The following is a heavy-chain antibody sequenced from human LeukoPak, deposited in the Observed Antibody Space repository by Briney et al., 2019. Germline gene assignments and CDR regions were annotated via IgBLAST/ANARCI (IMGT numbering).Heavy chain of an antibody. CDR2: IWYNGSNK. D-gene: IGHD5-18*01. J-gene: IGHJ4*02. Sequence: PGGSLRLSCAASGFTFSSYGMHWVRQAPGKGLEWVAVIWYNGSNKYYADSVKGRFTISRDISKNTVDLQLNSLRAEDTAVYYCASGKETSMAQGYWGQGTLVTVSS. CDR1: GFTFSSYG. CDR3: ASGKETSMAQGY. V-gene: IGHV3-33*01.